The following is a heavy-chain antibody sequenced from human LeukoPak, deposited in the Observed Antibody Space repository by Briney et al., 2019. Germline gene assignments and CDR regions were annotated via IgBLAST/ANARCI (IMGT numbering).Heavy chain of an antibody. V-gene: IGHV4-34*01. J-gene: IGHJ4*02. D-gene: IGHD1-26*01. CDR1: GGSFSGYY. CDR3: ARSRIVGATTALIY. Sequence: PTETLSLTCAVYGGSFSGYYWSWIRQPPGKGLEWIGEINHSGNTNYNPSLKSRVTISEDTPKNRFSLKLSSVTAADTAVYYCARSRIVGATTALIYWGQGTLVTVSS. CDR2: INHSGNT.